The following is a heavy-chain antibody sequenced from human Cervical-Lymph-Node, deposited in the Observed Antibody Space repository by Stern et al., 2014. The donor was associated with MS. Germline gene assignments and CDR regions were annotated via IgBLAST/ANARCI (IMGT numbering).Heavy chain of an antibody. CDR3: ARSRGDYYYGMDV. J-gene: IGHJ6*02. Sequence: VQLVESGGGVVQPGRSLRLSCAASGFTFSSYGMHWVRQAPGKGLEWVAVIWDDGSNKYYADSVKGRFTISRDNSKNTLYLQMNSLRAEDTAVYYCARSRGDYYYGMDVWGQGTTVTVSS. CDR2: IWDDGSNK. V-gene: IGHV3-33*01. CDR1: GFTFSSYG.